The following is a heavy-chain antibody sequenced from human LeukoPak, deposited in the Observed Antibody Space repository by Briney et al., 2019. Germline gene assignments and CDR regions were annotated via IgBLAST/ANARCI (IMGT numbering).Heavy chain of an antibody. D-gene: IGHD2-2*01. CDR2: ISGSGGST. CDR3: AKGGPQGPSDIVVVPAAIYFDY. Sequence: QSGGSLRLSCAASGFTFSSYAMSRVRQAPGKGLKWVSAISGSGGSTYYADSVKGRFTISRDNSKNTLYLQMNSLRAEDTAVYYCAKGGPQGPSDIVVVPAAIYFDYWGQGTLVTVSS. CDR1: GFTFSSYA. J-gene: IGHJ4*02. V-gene: IGHV3-23*01.